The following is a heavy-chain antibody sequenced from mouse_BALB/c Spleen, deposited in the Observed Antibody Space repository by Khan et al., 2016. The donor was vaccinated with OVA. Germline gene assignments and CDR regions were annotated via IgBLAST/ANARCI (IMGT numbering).Heavy chain of an antibody. CDR2: IDPETDNT. V-gene: IGHV14-1*02. CDR3: ARDGYSPWFAY. Sequence: MQLEESGAELVRPGALVNLSCKASGFDINDYYMHWVKQRPEQGLEWIGWIDPETDNTIYDPKFQGKASLTSDTSSNTAYLQLSSLTSEDTAVYYCARDGYSPWFAYWGQGTLVTVSA. D-gene: IGHD2-3*01. CDR1: GFDINDYY. J-gene: IGHJ3*01.